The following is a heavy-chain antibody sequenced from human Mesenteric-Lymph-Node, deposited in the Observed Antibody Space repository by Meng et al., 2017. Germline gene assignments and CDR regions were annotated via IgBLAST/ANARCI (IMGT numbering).Heavy chain of an antibody. CDR1: GFTFSSYG. D-gene: IGHD4-23*01. J-gene: IGHJ4*02. CDR2: ISKRGST. Sequence: QVQLVESGGGVVQPGRSLRLSCAASGFTFSSYGMHWVRQPPGKGLEWLGFISKRGSTYYNPSLKSRVTISVDTSKNQFSLKLSSVTAADTAVYYCARELDYGGNSGLDYWGQGTLVTVSS. CDR3: ARELDYGGNSGLDY. V-gene: IGHV4-31*02.